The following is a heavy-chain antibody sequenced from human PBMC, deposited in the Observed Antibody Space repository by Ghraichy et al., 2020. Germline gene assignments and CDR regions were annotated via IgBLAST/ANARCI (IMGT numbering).Heavy chain of an antibody. D-gene: IGHD3-9*01. Sequence: GSLRLSCAVYGGSFSGYYWSWIRQPPGKGLEWIGEINHSGSTNYNPSLKSRVTISVDTSKNQFSLKLSSVTAADTAVYYCARAGEYVLRYFDWLFPLDYWGQGTLVTVSS. CDR1: GGSFSGYY. J-gene: IGHJ4*02. CDR3: ARAGEYVLRYFDWLFPLDY. CDR2: INHSGST. V-gene: IGHV4-34*01.